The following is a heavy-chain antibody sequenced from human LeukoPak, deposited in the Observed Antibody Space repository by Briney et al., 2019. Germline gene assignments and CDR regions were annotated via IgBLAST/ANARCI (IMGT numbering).Heavy chain of an antibody. CDR2: ITGSGAGT. CDR1: GFIFSNYA. D-gene: IGHD2-2*01. J-gene: IGHJ4*02. V-gene: IGHV3-23*01. Sequence: GGSLRLSCAASGFIFSNYALIWVRQAAERGLQWVSAITGSGAGTYYEDSVKGRFTISRDNSKNTLFLQMNSLRAEDTAIYYCAKSPQGGYCSTTSCYFYFDYWGQGTLVTVSS. CDR3: AKSPQGGYCSTTSCYFYFDY.